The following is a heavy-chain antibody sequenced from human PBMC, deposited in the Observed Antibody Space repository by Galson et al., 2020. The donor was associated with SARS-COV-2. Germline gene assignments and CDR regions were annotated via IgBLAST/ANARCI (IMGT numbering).Heavy chain of an antibody. CDR3: ARDRWEVRSLRYFEL. CDR2: VSATGST. Sequence: TLSLTCTVSDGSLSSPSYYWSWIRQPAGTALEWIGHVSATGSTNYNPSLKSRVIISVDTSKNQFSLKLSSVTAADTAVYYCARDRWEVRSLRYFELWGRGTLVTVSS. CDR1: DGSLSSPSYY. J-gene: IGHJ2*01. D-gene: IGHD1-26*01. V-gene: IGHV4-61*09.